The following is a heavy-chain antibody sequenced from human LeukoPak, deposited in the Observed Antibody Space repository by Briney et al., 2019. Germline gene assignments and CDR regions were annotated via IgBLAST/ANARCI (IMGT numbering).Heavy chain of an antibody. CDR1: GFTFSSYA. J-gene: IGHJ4*02. D-gene: IGHD3-16*02. Sequence: GGSLRLSCAASGFTFSSYAMSWVRQAPGKGLEWVSAISGSGGSTYYAESVKGRFTISRDNSKNTLYLQMNSLRAEDTAVYYCAKVWSYDYVWGSYRPYFDYWGQGTLVTVSS. CDR3: AKVWSYDYVWGSYRPYFDY. CDR2: ISGSGGST. V-gene: IGHV3-23*01.